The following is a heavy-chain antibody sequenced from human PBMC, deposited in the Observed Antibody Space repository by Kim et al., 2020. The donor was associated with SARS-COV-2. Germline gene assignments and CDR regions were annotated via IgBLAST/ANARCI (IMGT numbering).Heavy chain of an antibody. D-gene: IGHD6-19*01. J-gene: IGHJ4*02. Sequence: GGSLRLSCAASGFTFSDYYMSWSRQAPGKGLEWVSYISSSSSYTNYADSVKGRFTISRDNAKNSLYLQMNSLRAEDTAVYYCATAPIAVAPTRSHYWGQGTLVTVSS. CDR1: GFTFSDYY. CDR2: ISSSSSYT. V-gene: IGHV3-11*05. CDR3: ATAPIAVAPTRSHY.